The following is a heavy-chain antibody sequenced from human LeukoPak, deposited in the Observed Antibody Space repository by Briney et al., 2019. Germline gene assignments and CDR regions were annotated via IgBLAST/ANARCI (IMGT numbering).Heavy chain of an antibody. CDR2: IYPGDSDT. Sequence: GESLKISCKGSGYSFTSYWIGWVRQMPGKGLEWMGIIYPGDSDTRYSPSFQGQVTIPADKSISTAYLQWSSLKASDTAMYYCARAYYYDSSGYVPFDYWGQGTLVTVSS. CDR3: ARAYYYDSSGYVPFDY. CDR1: GYSFTSYW. V-gene: IGHV5-51*01. J-gene: IGHJ4*02. D-gene: IGHD3-22*01.